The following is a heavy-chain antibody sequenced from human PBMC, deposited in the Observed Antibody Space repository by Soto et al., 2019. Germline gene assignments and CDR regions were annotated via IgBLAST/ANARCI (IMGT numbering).Heavy chain of an antibody. CDR2: INSDGSST. Sequence: RSCAACGGKFSRYWLHWVRQAPGKGLVWVSRINSDGSSTSYADSVKGRSTISRDNAKNTLYLQMNSLRAEDTAVYYCARDFYGSGSSPNSYYSSGMDVWGQGPTVTVSS. CDR3: ARDFYGSGSSPNSYYSSGMDV. D-gene: IGHD3-10*01. J-gene: IGHJ6*02. V-gene: IGHV3-74*01. CDR1: GGKFSRYW.